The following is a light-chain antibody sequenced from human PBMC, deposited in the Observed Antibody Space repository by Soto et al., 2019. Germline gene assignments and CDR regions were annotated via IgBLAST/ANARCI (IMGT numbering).Light chain of an antibody. CDR1: QGVSSY. V-gene: IGKV3-15*01. Sequence: EIVLTQSPATLSLSPGERATLSCRASQGVSSYLAWYQQKPGQAPRLLIYDASTRATGIPARFSGSGSGTEFTLTISSLQSEDFAVYYCQQYTNWPKTFGQGTKVDIK. J-gene: IGKJ1*01. CDR2: DAS. CDR3: QQYTNWPKT.